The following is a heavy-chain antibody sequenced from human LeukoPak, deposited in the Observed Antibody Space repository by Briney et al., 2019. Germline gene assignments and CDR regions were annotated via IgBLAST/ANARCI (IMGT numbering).Heavy chain of an antibody. J-gene: IGHJ4*02. CDR3: ARAGWIITSGIDY. V-gene: IGHV4-38-2*01. Sequence: PSETLSLTCGVSGYSISRGYYWAWIRQPPGKGLEWIGTIYHTGSPYYTPSLGSRVTISVDTSKNEFSLNLNSVTAADTAVYYCARAGWIITSGIDYWGQGALVTVSP. D-gene: IGHD3-10*01. CDR1: GYSISRGYY. CDR2: IYHTGSP.